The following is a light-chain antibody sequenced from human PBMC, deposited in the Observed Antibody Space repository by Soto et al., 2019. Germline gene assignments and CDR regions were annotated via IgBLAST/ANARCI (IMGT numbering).Light chain of an antibody. CDR1: QSSSSW. Sequence: DIQMTQSPSTLSASVGDRVTITCRASQSSSSWLAWYQQKPGKAPKLLIYKASTLESGVPSRFSGSGSGTEFTLTISSLQPDDFATYYCQQYNSYLTFGGGTKVEIK. CDR3: QQYNSYLT. CDR2: KAS. J-gene: IGKJ4*01. V-gene: IGKV1-5*03.